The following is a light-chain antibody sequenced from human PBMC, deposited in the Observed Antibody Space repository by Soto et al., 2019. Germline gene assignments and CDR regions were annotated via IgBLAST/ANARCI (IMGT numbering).Light chain of an antibody. CDR1: QSVSSSY. CDR2: GAS. CDR3: QQYGSAPPDT. J-gene: IGKJ3*01. Sequence: EIVLTQSPGTLSLSPGERATLSCRASQSVSSSYLAWYQQKPGQAPRLLIYGASSRATGIPDRFSGSGSGTDFTLTISRVEPEDFEVYYCQQYGSAPPDTFGPGTKVDIK. V-gene: IGKV3-20*01.